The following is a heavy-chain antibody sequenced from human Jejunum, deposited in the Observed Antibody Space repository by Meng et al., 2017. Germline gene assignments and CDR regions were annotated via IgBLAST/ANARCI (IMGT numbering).Heavy chain of an antibody. D-gene: IGHD6-13*01. J-gene: IGHJ4*02. CDR3: ARVTLLSSWYEMDY. CDR1: GFTFSSFW. V-gene: IGHV3-7*01. CDR2: IKQDGSEI. Sequence: GGSLRLSCEGSGFTFSSFWMSWVRQAPGKGREWVANIKQDGSEIFYADSMKGRFTISRDNDKNSLYLQMNSLRAEDTALYYCARVTLLSSWYEMDYWGQGTRVTVYS.